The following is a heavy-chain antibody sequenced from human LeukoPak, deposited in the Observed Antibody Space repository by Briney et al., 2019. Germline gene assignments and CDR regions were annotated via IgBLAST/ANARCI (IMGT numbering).Heavy chain of an antibody. CDR2: ISSPGGNT. Sequence: GGSLRLSCTSSGFILSSFAMRWVRQAPGKGLEWVSSISSPGGNTYYADSVKGRFTISRDNSNNLVYLQMNSLRAEDTAVYYCAKTRNGYTTEYLQHWGQGTLVTVSS. D-gene: IGHD5-24*01. CDR3: AKTRNGYTTEYLQH. J-gene: IGHJ1*01. V-gene: IGHV3-23*01. CDR1: GFILSSFA.